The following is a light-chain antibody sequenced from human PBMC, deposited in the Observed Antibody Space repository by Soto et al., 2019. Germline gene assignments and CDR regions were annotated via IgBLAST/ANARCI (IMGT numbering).Light chain of an antibody. J-gene: IGKJ1*01. CDR3: LQYDDWHRT. CDR1: QSVSNN. V-gene: IGKV3-15*01. Sequence: IVMTQSPAILSVSPGDRATLSCRAGQSVSNNLAWYQQKPGQTPRLVIYGASNRATGVPARFSGSGSGTDFTLTISSLQSEDFAVYYCLQYDDWHRTFGQGTKV. CDR2: GAS.